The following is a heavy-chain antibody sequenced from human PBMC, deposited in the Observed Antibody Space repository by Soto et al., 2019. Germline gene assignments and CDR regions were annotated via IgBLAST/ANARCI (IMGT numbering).Heavy chain of an antibody. Sequence: PSETLSLTCTVSGGSISSSSYYWGWIRQPPGKGLEWIGSIYYSGSTYYNPSLKSRVTISVDTSKNQFSLKLSSVTAADTAVYYCARQRMGYYGSGSYGYYYGMDVWGQGTTVTVSS. D-gene: IGHD3-10*01. CDR1: GGSISSSSYY. CDR3: ARQRMGYYGSGSYGYYYGMDV. J-gene: IGHJ6*02. CDR2: IYYSGST. V-gene: IGHV4-39*01.